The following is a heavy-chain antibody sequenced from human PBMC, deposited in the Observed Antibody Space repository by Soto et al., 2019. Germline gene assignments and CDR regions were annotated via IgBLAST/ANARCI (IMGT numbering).Heavy chain of an antibody. Sequence: GGSLRLSCAASGFTFDDYAMHWVRQAPGKGLEWVSLISGDGGSTYYADSVKGRFTISRDNSKNSLYLQMNSLRTEDTALYYCAKDIRRGPSDTAMPNYYYYGMDVWGQGTTVTVSS. CDR2: ISGDGGST. V-gene: IGHV3-43*02. D-gene: IGHD5-18*01. CDR3: AKDIRRGPSDTAMPNYYYYGMDV. CDR1: GFTFDDYA. J-gene: IGHJ6*02.